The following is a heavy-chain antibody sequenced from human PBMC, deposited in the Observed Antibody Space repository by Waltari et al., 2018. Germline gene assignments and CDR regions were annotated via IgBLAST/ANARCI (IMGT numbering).Heavy chain of an antibody. D-gene: IGHD1-1*01. J-gene: IGHJ4*02. V-gene: IGHV3-23*01. CDR2: VGSGGST. CDR1: AFTFLIYA. Sequence: EVQLLESGGGLVQPGGSLRLSCAASAFTFLIYAMRWVRQAPGKGLEWVATVGSGGSTYYADSVKGRFTISKDSPQNTLYLQMSSLRAEDTAVYYCARGSGYFFDYWGQGTLVTVSS. CDR3: ARGSGYFFDY.